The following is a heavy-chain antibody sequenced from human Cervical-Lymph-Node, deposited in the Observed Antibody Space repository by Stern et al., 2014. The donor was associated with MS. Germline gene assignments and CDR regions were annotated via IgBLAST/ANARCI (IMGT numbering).Heavy chain of an antibody. V-gene: IGHV1-18*01. J-gene: IGHJ6*02. D-gene: IGHD5/OR15-5a*01. CDR2: NSAYNHNT. Sequence: QVQLVQSGGEVKKPGASVKVSCKASGDTFTSYSFPWVRQAPGQELECLVWNSAYNHNTNYAQSLKGRINMTTDTSTKTAYMELSSLRSDDSAVYFCAISGHPHYHYSVYVWGQGTTVTVSS. CDR3: AISGHPHYHYSVYV. CDR1: GDTFTSYS.